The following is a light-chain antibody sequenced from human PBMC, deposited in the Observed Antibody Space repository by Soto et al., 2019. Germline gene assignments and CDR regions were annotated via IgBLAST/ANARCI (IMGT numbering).Light chain of an antibody. Sequence: EIVLTQSPGTLSLSPGERATLSCRASQSVSYYLAWYQQKPGQAPRLLIYGASSRATGIPARFSGSGSGTDFTLTISSLEPEDFAVYYCQQRSNWPPWTFGQGTKVDIK. V-gene: IGKV3-11*01. CDR1: QSVSYY. CDR2: GAS. J-gene: IGKJ1*01. CDR3: QQRSNWPPWT.